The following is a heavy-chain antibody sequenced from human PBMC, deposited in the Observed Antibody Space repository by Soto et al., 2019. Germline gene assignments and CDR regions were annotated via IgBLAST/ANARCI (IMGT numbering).Heavy chain of an antibody. CDR2: FSGSGFGT. D-gene: IGHD3-22*01. J-gene: IGHJ4*02. CDR3: AIDHYYCNSPYYFDF. CDR1: GFTFSSYA. Sequence: PGGSLRLSCAASGFTFSSYAMSWVRQAPGKGREWVSTFSGSGFGTYYAASVKGRFTISRDSSKNTLFPQMNSLRDEDTAVYYCAIDHYYCNSPYYFDFWGQGTLVTVFS. V-gene: IGHV3-23*01.